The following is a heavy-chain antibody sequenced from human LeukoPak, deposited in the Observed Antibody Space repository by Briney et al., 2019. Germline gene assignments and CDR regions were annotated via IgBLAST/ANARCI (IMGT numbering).Heavy chain of an antibody. D-gene: IGHD4-23*01. CDR1: GFTFSIHA. J-gene: IGHJ6*03. V-gene: IGHV3-23*01. CDR3: ARDPGVIPFHYMDV. Sequence: PGGSLTLSCVLFGFTFSIHAMTWVRPPPGKGLERVSDISGPGGTTYYAASVKGRFTIAKDNSKNTLFLQMNSLRAEDTAVYYCARDPGVIPFHYMDVWGKGTTVIVS. CDR2: ISGPGGTT.